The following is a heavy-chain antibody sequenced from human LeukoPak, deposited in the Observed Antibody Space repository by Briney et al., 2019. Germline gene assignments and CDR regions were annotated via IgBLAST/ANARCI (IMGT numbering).Heavy chain of an antibody. CDR1: GFTVSRYW. CDR3: ASWSYEQSSGWYYLDY. Sequence: GRSLSLSYAAPGFTVSRYWMSWVRQAPGKGLEWLANIKQNGGEKFYADSVKGRFTISRDNAKNSLYLQMSSQRAEDTAVYYCASWSYEQSSGWYYLDYWGQGTLVTVSS. J-gene: IGHJ4*02. V-gene: IGHV3-7*05. D-gene: IGHD6-19*01. CDR2: IKQNGGEK.